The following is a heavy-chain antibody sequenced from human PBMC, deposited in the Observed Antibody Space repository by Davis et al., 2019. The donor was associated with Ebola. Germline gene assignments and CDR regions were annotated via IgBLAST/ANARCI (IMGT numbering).Heavy chain of an antibody. Sequence: GESLKISCSVSGFMFSSYTMHWVRQAPGKGLQYVSGITNNGGSTYYADSVKGRFIISRDNSKNTLYLQMNSLRAEDTAVYYCARRTPMDYWGQGTLVTVSS. CDR1: GFMFSSYT. V-gene: IGHV3-64*04. CDR3: ARRTPMDY. CDR2: ITNNGGST. J-gene: IGHJ4*02.